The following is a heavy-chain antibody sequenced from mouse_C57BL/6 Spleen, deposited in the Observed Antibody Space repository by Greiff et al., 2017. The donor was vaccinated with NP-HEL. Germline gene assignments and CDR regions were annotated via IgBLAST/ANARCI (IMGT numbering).Heavy chain of an antibody. CDR1: GYAFSSYW. CDR2: IYPGDGDT. CDR3: ARTITTVVDFDY. D-gene: IGHD1-1*01. V-gene: IGHV1-80*01. J-gene: IGHJ2*01. Sequence: LQESGAELVKPGASVKISCKASGYAFSSYWMNWVKQRPGKGLEWIGQIYPGDGDTNYNGKFKGKATLTADKSSSTAYMQLSSLTSEDSAVYFCARTITTVVDFDYWGQGTTLTVSS.